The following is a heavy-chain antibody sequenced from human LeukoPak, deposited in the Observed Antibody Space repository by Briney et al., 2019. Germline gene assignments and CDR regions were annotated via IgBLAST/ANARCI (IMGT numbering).Heavy chain of an antibody. V-gene: IGHV3-23*01. CDR2: ISGSGGST. CDR1: GFTFSTYA. J-gene: IGHJ4*02. Sequence: PGGSLRLSCAASGFTFSTYAMNWVRQAPGKGLEWVSAISGSGGSTNYADSVKGRFTISRDESRNTLYLQMNSLGAEDTAVYYCARGPSYFSSSWYYFDYWGQGTLVTVSS. D-gene: IGHD6-13*01. CDR3: ARGPSYFSSSWYYFDY.